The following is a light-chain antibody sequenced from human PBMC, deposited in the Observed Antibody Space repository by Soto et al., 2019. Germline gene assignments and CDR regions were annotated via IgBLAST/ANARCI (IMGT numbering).Light chain of an antibody. CDR3: SSYTSTSTYV. CDR2: DVT. J-gene: IGLJ1*01. V-gene: IGLV2-14*01. CDR1: SSDVGGYNY. Sequence: QSVLTQPASVSGSPGQSITISCTGTSSDVGGYNYVSWYQQHPDKAPKLMIYDVTYRPSGVSNRFSGSKSGTTASLTLSGLQAEDEADYYCSSYTSTSTYVFGTGTKVTVL.